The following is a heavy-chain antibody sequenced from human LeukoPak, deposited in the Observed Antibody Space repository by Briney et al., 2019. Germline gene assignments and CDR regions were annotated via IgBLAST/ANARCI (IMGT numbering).Heavy chain of an antibody. J-gene: IGHJ4*02. CDR1: GFTFRSRG. CDR3: VRDRGALQYFDY. Sequence: GRSLRLSCAASGFTFRSRGMHWIRQAPGKGLEWVAIIWYDGSNKYYAASVNGRFTISRDNSKNTLYLQMNSLRDDDTAVYYCVRDRGALQYFDYWGQGTLVTVSS. D-gene: IGHD2/OR15-2a*01. CDR2: IWYDGSNK. V-gene: IGHV3-33*01.